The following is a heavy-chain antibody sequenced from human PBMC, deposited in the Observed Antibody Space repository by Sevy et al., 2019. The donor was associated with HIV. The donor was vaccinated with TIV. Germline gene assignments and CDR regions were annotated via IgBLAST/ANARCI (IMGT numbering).Heavy chain of an antibody. CDR3: ARQLGIGAFDI. V-gene: IGHV3-53*01. CDR1: GLSVSRNY. D-gene: IGHD7-27*01. J-gene: IGHJ3*02. Sequence: GGSLRLSCAASGLSVSRNYLSWVRQAPGKGLEWVSVIYAGGSTYYEASVKGRFTASREKDKKTLYYQMNSRRAEDTAVDYCARQLGIGAFDIWGQGTMVTVSS. CDR2: IYAGGST.